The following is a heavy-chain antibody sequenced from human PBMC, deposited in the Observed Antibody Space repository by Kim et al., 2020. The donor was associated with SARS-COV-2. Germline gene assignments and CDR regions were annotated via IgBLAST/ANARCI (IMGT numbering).Heavy chain of an antibody. V-gene: IGHV4-39*01. Sequence: SETLSLTCTVSGGSISSSSYYWGWIRQPPGKGLEWIGSIYYSGSTYNNPSLKSRVTISVDTSKNQFSLKLSSVTAADTAVYYCARKKVVTAIPYNWFDPWGQGTLVTVSS. J-gene: IGHJ5*02. CDR2: IYYSGST. CDR1: GGSISSSSYY. CDR3: ARKKVVTAIPYNWFDP. D-gene: IGHD2-21*02.